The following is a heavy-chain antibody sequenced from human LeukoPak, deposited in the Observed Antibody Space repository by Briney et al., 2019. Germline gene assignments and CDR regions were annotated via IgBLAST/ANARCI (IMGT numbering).Heavy chain of an antibody. J-gene: IGHJ4*02. CDR2: IKQGGSEK. Sequence: PGGSLRLSCAASGFTVSSNYMSWVRQAPGKGLEWVANIKQGGSEKFYVDSVKGRFTISSDNAKNSLYLQMNSLRAEDTAVYYCARDNSFRYWGQGTLVTVSS. V-gene: IGHV3-7*01. CDR1: GFTVSSNY. CDR3: ARDNSFRY. D-gene: IGHD4-23*01.